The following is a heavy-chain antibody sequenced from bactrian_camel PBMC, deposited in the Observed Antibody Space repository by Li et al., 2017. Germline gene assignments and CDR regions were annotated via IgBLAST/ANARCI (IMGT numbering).Heavy chain of an antibody. CDR2: LYTAGGNT. D-gene: IGHD3*01. CDR1: GNTHNSNY. CDR3: AAFKNPLSRDCFALTVHGPNPGGNNW. V-gene: IGHV3S40*01. J-gene: IGHJ4*01. Sequence: VQLVESGGGSVQAGGSLRLSCVASGNTHNSNYMGWFRQAPGKAREGVARLYTAGGNTYYSDSVKGRFTIYRENSHKKVYLEMTNLQPEDTGMYYCAAFKNPLSRDCFALTVHGPNPGGNNWWGQGTQVTVS.